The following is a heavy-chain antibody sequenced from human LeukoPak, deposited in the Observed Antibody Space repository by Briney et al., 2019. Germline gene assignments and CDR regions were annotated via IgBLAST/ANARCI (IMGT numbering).Heavy chain of an antibody. CDR3: ARCPIAAAGRRDYYYYGMDV. CDR2: IYPGDSDT. D-gene: IGHD6-13*01. J-gene: IGHJ6*02. CDR1: GYSFTSYW. Sequence: GESLKISCKGSGYSFTSYWIGWVRQMPGKGLEWMGIIYPGDSDTRYSPSFQGQVTISADKSISTAYLQWSSLKASDTAMYYCARCPIAAAGRRDYYYYGMDVWGQGTTVTASS. V-gene: IGHV5-51*01.